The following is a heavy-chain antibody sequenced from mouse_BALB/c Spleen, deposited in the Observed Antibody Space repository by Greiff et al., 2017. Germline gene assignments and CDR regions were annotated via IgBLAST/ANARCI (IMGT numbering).Heavy chain of an antibody. CDR1: GYTFTSYW. D-gene: IGHD2-1*01. CDR3: TIYRGDY. J-gene: IGHJ4*01. V-gene: IGHV1-69*02. CDR2: IYPSDSYT. Sequence: VKLQQPGAELVRPGASVKLSCKASGYTFTSYWINWVKQRPGQGLEWIGNIYPSDSYTNYNQKFKDKATLTVDKSSSTAYMQLSSPTSEDSAVYYCTIYRGDYWGQGTSVTVSS.